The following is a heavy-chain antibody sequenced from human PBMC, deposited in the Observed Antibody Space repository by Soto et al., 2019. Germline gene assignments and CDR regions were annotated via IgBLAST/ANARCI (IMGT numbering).Heavy chain of an antibody. V-gene: IGHV4-31*03. CDR1: GGSISSRGYY. CDR2: IYYSGST. J-gene: IGHJ4*02. CDR3: ARGLGLPFYSSGYYD. Sequence: SETLSFTCTVSGGSISSRGYYWSWIPQHPGKGLEWIGYIYYSGSTYYNPSLKSRVTISVDTSKNQFSLKLSSVTAAETAVYYCARGLGLPFYSSGYYDWGQGTLVTVSS. D-gene: IGHD3-22*01.